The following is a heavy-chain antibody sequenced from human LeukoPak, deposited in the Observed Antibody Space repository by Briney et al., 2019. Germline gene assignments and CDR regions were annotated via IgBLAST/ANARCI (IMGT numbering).Heavy chain of an antibody. V-gene: IGHV1-2*02. CDR1: GYTFTGYY. CDR3: ALIAVAGTEAYYFDY. D-gene: IGHD6-19*01. CDR2: INPNSGGT. Sequence: ASVKVSCKASGYTFTGYYMYWVRQAPGQGLEWMGWINPNSGGTNYAQKFQGRVTMTRDTSISTAYMELSRLRSDDTAVYYCALIAVAGTEAYYFDYWGQGTLVTVSS. J-gene: IGHJ4*02.